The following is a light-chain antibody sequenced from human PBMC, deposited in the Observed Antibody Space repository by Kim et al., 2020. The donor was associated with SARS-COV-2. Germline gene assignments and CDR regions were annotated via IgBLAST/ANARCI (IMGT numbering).Light chain of an antibody. CDR3: QQYDRLIT. CDR1: QTVRSSY. V-gene: IGKV3-20*01. Sequence: LSPGERATLSCRASQTVRSSYLAWYQQKPGQAPRLLIYDLSTRATGIPDRFSGSGSGTDFTLTISRLEPEVDAVYYCQQYDRLITFGQGTRLEIK. J-gene: IGKJ5*01. CDR2: DLS.